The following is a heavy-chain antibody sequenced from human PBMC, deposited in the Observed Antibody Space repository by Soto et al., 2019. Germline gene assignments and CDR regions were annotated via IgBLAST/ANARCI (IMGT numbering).Heavy chain of an antibody. CDR1: GYSFTSYW. J-gene: IGHJ4*02. Sequence: GESLKISCKGSGYSFTSYWIGWVRQMPGKGLEWMGIIYPGDSDTRYSPSFQGQVTISADKSINTAYLQWSSLKASDTAMYYCARLSKPVVVVDATSYWGQGTLVTVSS. D-gene: IGHD2-15*01. CDR2: IYPGDSDT. V-gene: IGHV5-51*01. CDR3: ARLSKPVVVVDATSY.